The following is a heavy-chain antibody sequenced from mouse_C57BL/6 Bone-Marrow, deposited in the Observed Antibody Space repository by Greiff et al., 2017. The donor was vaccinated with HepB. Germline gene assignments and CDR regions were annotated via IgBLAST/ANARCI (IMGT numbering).Heavy chain of an antibody. J-gene: IGHJ3*01. CDR3: ARGTAWFAY. D-gene: IGHD3-3*01. Sequence: VQLQQSGAELAKPGASVKLSCKASGYTFTSYWMHWVKQRPGKGLEWIGYINPSSGYTKYNQKFKDKATLKADKSSSTAYMQLSSLTYEDSAVYYCARGTAWFAYWGQGTLVTVSA. V-gene: IGHV1-7*01. CDR2: INPSSGYT. CDR1: GYTFTSYW.